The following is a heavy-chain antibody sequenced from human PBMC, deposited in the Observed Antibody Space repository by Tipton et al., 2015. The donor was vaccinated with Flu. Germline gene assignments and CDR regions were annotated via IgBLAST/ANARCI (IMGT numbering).Heavy chain of an antibody. Sequence: TLSLTCTVSGDSISSYYWSWIRQPPGKGLEWIGYIYYSGSTNYNPSLKSRVTISVDTSKNQFSLKLSSVTAADTAVYYCARASRRLRLGELSSSYYFDYWGQGTLVPVSS. D-gene: IGHD3-16*02. CDR1: GDSISSYY. J-gene: IGHJ4*02. V-gene: IGHV4-59*01. CDR3: ARASRRLRLGELSSSYYFDY. CDR2: IYYSGST.